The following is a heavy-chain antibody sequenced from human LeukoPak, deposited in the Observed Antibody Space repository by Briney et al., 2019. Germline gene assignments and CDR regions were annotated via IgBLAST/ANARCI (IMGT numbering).Heavy chain of an antibody. V-gene: IGHV3-30*02. CDR3: AKGPSDSSGYYYD. CDR2: IQYDGSKK. J-gene: IGHJ4*02. D-gene: IGHD3-22*01. Sequence: PGGSLRLSCAASGFTFSTYGMHWVRQTPGMGLEWVAFIQYDGSKKYYADSVKGRFTISRDNYRKTLYVQMNSLRAEDTAVYYCAKGPSDSSGYYYDWGQGTTVTISS. CDR1: GFTFSTYG.